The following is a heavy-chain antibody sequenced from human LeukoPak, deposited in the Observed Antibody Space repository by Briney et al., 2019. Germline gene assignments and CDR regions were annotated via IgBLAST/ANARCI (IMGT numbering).Heavy chain of an antibody. V-gene: IGHV3-21*01. D-gene: IGHD3-10*01. CDR1: GFTFSSYS. CDR2: ISSSSSYI. Sequence: GGSLRPSCAASGFTFSSYSMNWVRQAPGKGLEWVSSISSSSSYIYYADSVKGRFTISRDNAKNSLYLQMNSLRVEDTAVYYCARAGFGRYGMDVRGQGTRVTVSS. CDR3: ARAGFGRYGMDV. J-gene: IGHJ6*02.